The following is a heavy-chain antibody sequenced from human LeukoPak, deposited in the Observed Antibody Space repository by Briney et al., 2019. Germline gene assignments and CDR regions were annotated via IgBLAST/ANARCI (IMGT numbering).Heavy chain of an antibody. V-gene: IGHV3-48*01. D-gene: IGHD2-2*03. Sequence: GGSPRLSCAASGFTFSSYSMNWVRQAPGKGLEWVSYISSSSSTIYYADSVKGRFTISRDNAKNSLYLQMNSLRAEDTGVYYCARCIGYCSSTSCYRGYYYYYMDVWGKGTTVTVSS. CDR1: GFTFSSYS. CDR2: ISSSSSTI. CDR3: ARCIGYCSSTSCYRGYYYYYMDV. J-gene: IGHJ6*03.